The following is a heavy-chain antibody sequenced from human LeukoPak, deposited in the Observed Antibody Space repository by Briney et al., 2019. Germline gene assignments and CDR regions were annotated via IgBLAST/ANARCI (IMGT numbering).Heavy chain of an antibody. Sequence: ASVKVSCKASGYTFTSYGISWVRQAPGQGLEWMGWISVYNGNTNYAQKLQGRVTMTTDTSTNTAYMELRSLRSDDMAVYYCARGDIVVVVGATPFDYWGQGTLVTVSS. D-gene: IGHD2-15*01. CDR1: GYTFTSYG. J-gene: IGHJ4*02. CDR3: ARGDIVVVVGATPFDY. V-gene: IGHV1-18*03. CDR2: ISVYNGNT.